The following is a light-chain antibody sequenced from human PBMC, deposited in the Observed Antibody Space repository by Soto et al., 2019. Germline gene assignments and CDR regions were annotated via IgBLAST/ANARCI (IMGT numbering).Light chain of an antibody. Sequence: IQMTQSPSTLSAAVGDRVIITCRASQSIRDSLAWYQQRSGKAPKLLIYKASSLQSGVPSRFSGSGSGTEFTLTISSLQPDDFATYYCQHYNSYPFTFGPGTQVDIK. J-gene: IGKJ3*01. CDR3: QHYNSYPFT. CDR1: QSIRDS. CDR2: KAS. V-gene: IGKV1-5*03.